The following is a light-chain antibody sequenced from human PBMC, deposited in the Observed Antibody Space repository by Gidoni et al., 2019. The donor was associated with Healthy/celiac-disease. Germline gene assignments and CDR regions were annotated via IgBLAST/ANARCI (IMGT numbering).Light chain of an antibody. CDR2: GAS. V-gene: IGKV3-20*01. J-gene: IGKJ1*01. CDR3: QQYGSSPWT. Sequence: WYQQKPGQAPRLLIYGASSRATGIPDRFSGSGSGTDFTLTISRLKPEDFAVYYCQQYGSSPWTFGQGTKVEIK.